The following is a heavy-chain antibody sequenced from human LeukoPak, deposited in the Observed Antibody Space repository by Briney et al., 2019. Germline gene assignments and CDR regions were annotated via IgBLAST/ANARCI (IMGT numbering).Heavy chain of an antibody. CDR3: ARKLSWEPDAFDI. V-gene: IGHV1-18*04. D-gene: IGHD1-26*01. CDR2: ITAKKDKT. Sequence: ASVKVSCKASGHTFTSYGISWVRQAPGQGLEWMGWITAKKDKTNYAQKFQGRVTITPDTSTSTVYMELGSLTSDDTAVYYCARKLSWEPDAFDIWCQGTMVTVSS. J-gene: IGHJ3*02. CDR1: GHTFTSYG.